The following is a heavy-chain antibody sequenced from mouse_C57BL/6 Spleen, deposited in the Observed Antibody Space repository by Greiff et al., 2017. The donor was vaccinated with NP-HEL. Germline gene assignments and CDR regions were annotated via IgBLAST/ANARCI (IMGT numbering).Heavy chain of an antibody. CDR2: ISYDGSN. V-gene: IGHV3-6*01. CDR1: GYSITSGYY. Sequence: EVKLMESGPGLVKPSQSLSLTCSVTGYSITSGYYWNWIRQFPGNKLEWMGYISYDGSNNYNPSLKNRISITRDTSKNQFFLKLNSVTTEDTATYYCARESNAWFAYWGQGTLVTVSA. D-gene: IGHD2-5*01. J-gene: IGHJ3*01. CDR3: ARESNAWFAY.